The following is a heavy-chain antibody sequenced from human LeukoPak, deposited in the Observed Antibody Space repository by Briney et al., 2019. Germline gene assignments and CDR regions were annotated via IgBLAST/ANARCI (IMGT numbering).Heavy chain of an antibody. CDR3: AKDLPAMALLLDY. J-gene: IGHJ4*02. CDR2: ISASGSAT. Sequence: GGSLRLSCAASGFIFSNYGMNWVRQAPGKGLEWVAAISASGSATSYADSVKGRFTISRDNSKNTLYLQMNSLRAEDTAVYYCAKDLPAMALLLDYWGQGTLVTVSS. D-gene: IGHD5-18*01. CDR1: GFIFSNYG. V-gene: IGHV3-23*01.